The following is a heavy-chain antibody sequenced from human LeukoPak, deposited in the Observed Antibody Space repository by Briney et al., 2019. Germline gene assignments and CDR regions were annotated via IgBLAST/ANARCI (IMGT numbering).Heavy chain of an antibody. CDR1: GFTFSSYA. CDR2: ISGSGGST. Sequence: GGSLRLSCAASGFTFSSYAMSWVRQAPGKGLEWVSDISGSGGSTYYADSVKGRFTISRDNAKNSLYLQMNSLRAGDTAGYYCARAYSGWSLDHWGQGTLDTVSS. D-gene: IGHD5-12*01. CDR3: ARAYSGWSLDH. V-gene: IGHV3-23*01. J-gene: IGHJ5*02.